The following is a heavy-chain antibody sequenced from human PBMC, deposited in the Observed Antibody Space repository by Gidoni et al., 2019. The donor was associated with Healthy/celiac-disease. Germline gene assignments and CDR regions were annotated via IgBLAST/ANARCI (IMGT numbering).Heavy chain of an antibody. CDR2: ISGSGGST. CDR3: AKGAVVPAAYIGIALRFNWFDP. Sequence: EVQLLESGGGLVQPGGSLRLSCAASGFTFSSYAMSWVRQAPGKGLEWVSAISGSGGSTYYADSVKGRFTISRDNSKNTLYLQMNSLRAEDTAVYYCAKGAVVPAAYIGIALRFNWFDPWGQGTLVTVSS. D-gene: IGHD2-2*01. CDR1: GFTFSSYA. J-gene: IGHJ5*02. V-gene: IGHV3-23*01.